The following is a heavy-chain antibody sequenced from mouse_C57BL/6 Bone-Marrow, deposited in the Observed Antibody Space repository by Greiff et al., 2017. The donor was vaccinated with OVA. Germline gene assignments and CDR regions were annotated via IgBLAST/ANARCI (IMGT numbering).Heavy chain of an antibody. CDR1: GYTFANYW. V-gene: IGHV1-63*01. D-gene: IGHD2-2*01. Sequence: QVQLQQSGAELVRPGTSVKMSCKASGYTFANYWIGWAKQRPGHGLEWIGDIYPGGGYTNYNEKFKGKATLTADKSSSTAYMQFSSLTSEDSAVYYYARGGYDDDWFAYWGQGTLVTVSA. CDR3: ARGGYDDDWFAY. CDR2: IYPGGGYT. J-gene: IGHJ3*01.